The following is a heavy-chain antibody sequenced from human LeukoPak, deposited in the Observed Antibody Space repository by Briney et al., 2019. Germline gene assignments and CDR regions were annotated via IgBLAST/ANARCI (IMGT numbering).Heavy chain of an antibody. D-gene: IGHD2-8*02. Sequence: PGGSLRLSCAASGFTFSDAWMTWARQAPGKGLEWVGRIKSETDGGTADYPAPVKGRFTVSRDDSKNMLYLQMNNLKTEDTAIYYCVTELKYDRNWWGYFHHWGQGTLVTVSS. CDR3: VTELKYDRNWWGYFHH. V-gene: IGHV3-15*01. J-gene: IGHJ1*01. CDR2: IKSETDGGTA. CDR1: GFTFSDAW.